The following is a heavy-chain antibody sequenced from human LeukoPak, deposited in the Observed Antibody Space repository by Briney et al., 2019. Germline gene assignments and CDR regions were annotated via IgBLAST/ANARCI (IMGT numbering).Heavy chain of an antibody. CDR1: GGSISSYY. D-gene: IGHD3-9*01. V-gene: IGHV4-59*08. CDR3: AIPPYDILTGYYLY. Sequence: SETLSLTCTVSGGSISSYYWSWIRQPPGKGLEWIGYIYDSGSTNYNPSLKSRVTISVDTSKNQFSLKLSSVTAADTAVYYCAIPPYDILTGYYLYWGQGTLVTVSS. CDR2: IYDSGST. J-gene: IGHJ4*02.